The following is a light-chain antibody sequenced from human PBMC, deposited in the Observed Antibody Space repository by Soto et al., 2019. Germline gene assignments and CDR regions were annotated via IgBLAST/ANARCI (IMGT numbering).Light chain of an antibody. CDR3: HQYGGSPQT. CDR1: QSVSNY. CDR2: GAS. J-gene: IGKJ1*01. Sequence: EIVLTQSPGTLSLSPGERATLSCRASQSVSNYLAWYQRKPGQAPRLLIYGASSRATGISDRCSGSGSGTDFTLTISRLEAEDFAVYYCHQYGGSPQTFGQGTKVEIK. V-gene: IGKV3-20*01.